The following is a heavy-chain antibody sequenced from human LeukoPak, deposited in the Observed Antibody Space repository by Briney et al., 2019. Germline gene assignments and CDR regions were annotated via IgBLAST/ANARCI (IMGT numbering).Heavy chain of an antibody. V-gene: IGHV6-1*01. Sequence: SQALSLTCAISGDSVSSTSAASKCVRQSPSSWLGWLGCTYYRSKWYNDYAVSVKSRITTNPGKSTNQFSLQLSSVTPEDTAVYFCARTTFTTFVNWFDPWGQGTLVTVSS. D-gene: IGHD1-1*01. J-gene: IGHJ5*02. CDR3: ARTTFTTFVNWFDP. CDR1: GDSVSSTSAA. CDR2: TYYRSKWYN.